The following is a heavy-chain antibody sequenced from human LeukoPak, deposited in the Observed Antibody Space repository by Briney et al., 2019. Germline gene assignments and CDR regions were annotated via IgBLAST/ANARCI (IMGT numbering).Heavy chain of an antibody. J-gene: IGHJ4*02. V-gene: IGHV4-30-4*01. CDR1: GGSISSGDYY. CDR3: ARAGDREVVTAIHFDY. Sequence: PSQTLSLTCTVSGGSISSGDYYWSWIRQPPGKGLEWIGYIYCSGSTYYNPSLKSRVTISVDTSKNQFSLKLSSVTAADTAVYYCARAGDREVVTAIHFDYWGQGTLVTVSS. CDR2: IYCSGST. D-gene: IGHD2-21*02.